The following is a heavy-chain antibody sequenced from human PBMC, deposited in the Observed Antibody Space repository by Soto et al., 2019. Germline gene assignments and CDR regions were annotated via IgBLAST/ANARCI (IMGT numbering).Heavy chain of an antibody. D-gene: IGHD6-13*01. CDR3: AKDSSITAAGSGGWFDP. Sequence: QVQLLQSGGGVVQPGRSLRLSCAASGFDFNTYGLHWFRQAPGKGLEWVAGISFDGGNPYYADSVKGRFTISRDKSNNALFLQMNSLGAEDTATYYCAKDSSITAAGSGGWFDPWGQGTLVIVSS. CDR2: ISFDGGNP. J-gene: IGHJ5*02. V-gene: IGHV3-30*18. CDR1: GFDFNTYG.